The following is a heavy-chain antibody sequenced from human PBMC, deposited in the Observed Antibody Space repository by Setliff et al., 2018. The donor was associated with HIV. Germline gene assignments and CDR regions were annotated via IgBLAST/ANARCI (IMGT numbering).Heavy chain of an antibody. V-gene: IGHV4-30-4*08. CDR2: IYYSGNT. D-gene: IGHD6-19*01. Sequence: SETLSLTCTVSGGSISSADYYWSWIRQPPGKGLEWIGYIYYSGNTYSNPALKSRITMSVDTSEDQFSLKLSSVTAADTAVYYCARDPNTGWYYLDFWGPGALVTVSS. CDR1: GGSISSADYY. CDR3: ARDPNTGWYYLDF. J-gene: IGHJ4*02.